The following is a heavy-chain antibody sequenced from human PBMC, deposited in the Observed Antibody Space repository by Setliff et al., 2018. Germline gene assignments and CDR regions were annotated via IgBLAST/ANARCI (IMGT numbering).Heavy chain of an antibody. D-gene: IGHD2-2*02. CDR3: ARLAVRNTVYYYFTDV. Sequence: GESLKISCKGSGYSLTSYWIGWVRQVPGKGLEWMGIIYPGDSDTRYSPSFQGQVTIAVDRSRVTAYLQWDSLKASDAATYYCARLAVRNTVYYYFTDVWGKGTSVTVSS. J-gene: IGHJ6*03. CDR1: GYSLTSYW. CDR2: IYPGDSDT. V-gene: IGHV5-51*01.